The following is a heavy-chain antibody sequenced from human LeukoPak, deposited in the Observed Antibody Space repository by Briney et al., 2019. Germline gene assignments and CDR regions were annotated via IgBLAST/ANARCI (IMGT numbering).Heavy chain of an antibody. J-gene: IGHJ5*02. D-gene: IGHD2-2*01. CDR3: ARGLALGTVPAASSESVDP. Sequence: GGSLRLSCAASGFTFSSYEMNWVRQAPGKGLEWVSYISSSGSTIYYADSVKGRFTISRDNAKNSLYLQMNSLRAEDTAVYYCARGLALGTVPAASSESVDPWGQGTLVTVSS. CDR1: GFTFSSYE. CDR2: ISSSGSTI. V-gene: IGHV3-48*03.